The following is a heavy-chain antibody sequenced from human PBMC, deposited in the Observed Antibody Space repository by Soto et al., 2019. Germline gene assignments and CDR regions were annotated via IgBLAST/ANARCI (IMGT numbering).Heavy chain of an antibody. D-gene: IGHD6-19*01. J-gene: IGHJ4*02. CDR2: VSTSGDRT. V-gene: IGHV3-23*01. Sequence: EVQLLESGGGLVQPGGSLRLSCAASGFTFRYYDMFWVRQAPGKGPEWVSFVSTSGDRTEYADYVRGRFTISRDNAENTLSLQMNSLAVDDTAVYYCVRKGYETGWYYDQWGQGTLVTVSS. CDR3: VRKGYETGWYYDQ. CDR1: GFTFRYYD.